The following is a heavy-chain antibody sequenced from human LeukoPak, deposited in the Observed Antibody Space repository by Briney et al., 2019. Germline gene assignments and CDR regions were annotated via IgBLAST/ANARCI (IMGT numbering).Heavy chain of an antibody. Sequence: PGGSLRLSCAASGFTFSSYSMNWVRQAPGKGLEWVSSISSSSSYIYYADSVKGRFTISRDNAKNSLYLQMNSLRAEDTAVYYCARGGGSYYYSMDVWGQGTTVTVSS. CDR2: ISSSSSYI. CDR1: GFTFSSYS. J-gene: IGHJ6*02. CDR3: ARGGGSYYYSMDV. V-gene: IGHV3-21*01. D-gene: IGHD1-26*01.